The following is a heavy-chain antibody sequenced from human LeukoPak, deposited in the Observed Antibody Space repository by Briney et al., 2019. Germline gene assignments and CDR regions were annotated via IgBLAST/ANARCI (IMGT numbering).Heavy chain of an antibody. CDR1: GGSIRSGDYS. J-gene: IGHJ4*02. Sequence: SQTLSLTCTVSGGSIRSGDYSWNWIRQHPGQGLEWIGRIYTSGSTNYNPSLKSRVTMSVDTSKNQFSLKLSSVTAADTAVHYCARGHSSGWYFFDWGQGTLVTVSS. D-gene: IGHD6-19*01. CDR2: IYTSGST. CDR3: ARGHSSGWYFFD. V-gene: IGHV4-61*02.